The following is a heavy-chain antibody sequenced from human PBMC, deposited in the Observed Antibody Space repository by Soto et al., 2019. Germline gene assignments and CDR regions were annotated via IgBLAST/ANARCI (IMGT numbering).Heavy chain of an antibody. V-gene: IGHV4-34*01. CDR1: GGSFSNYY. D-gene: IGHD6-13*01. CDR2: INQSGIT. CDR3: ARGNGIASRPADY. J-gene: IGHJ4*02. Sequence: PSETLSLTCAVYGGSFSNYYWSWIRQPPGKGLEWIGEINQSGITNYNPSLKSRVTISEDASKNQFSLKLSSVTAADTAVYYCARGNGIASRPADYWGQGTLVTVPQ.